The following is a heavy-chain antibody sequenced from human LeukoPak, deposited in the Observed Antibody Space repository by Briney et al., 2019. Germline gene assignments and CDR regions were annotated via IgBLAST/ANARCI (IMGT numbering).Heavy chain of an antibody. CDR1: GFTFDDYA. V-gene: IGHV3-9*03. CDR3: AKEQDGGFDY. Sequence: GGSLRLSCAASGFTFDDYAMHWVRQAPGKGLEWVSGISWNSGSIGYADSVKGRFTISRDNAKNSLYLQMNSLRAEDMALYCCAKEQDGGFDYWGQGTLVTVSS. CDR2: ISWNSGSI. J-gene: IGHJ4*02. D-gene: IGHD3-16*01.